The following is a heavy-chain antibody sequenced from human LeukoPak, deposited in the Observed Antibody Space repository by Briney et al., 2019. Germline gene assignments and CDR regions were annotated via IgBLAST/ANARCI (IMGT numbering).Heavy chain of an antibody. CDR3: ARVRRDAYTIVVDSALDAFDI. CDR1: GYTFTSYG. J-gene: IGHJ3*02. V-gene: IGHV1-46*01. Sequence: ASVKVSCKASGYTFTSYGTSWVRQAPGQGLEWMGIINPSGGSTSYAQKFQGRVTMTRDTSTSTVYMELSSLRSEDTAVYYCARVRRDAYTIVVDSALDAFDIWGQGTMVTVSS. CDR2: INPSGGST. D-gene: IGHD3-22*01.